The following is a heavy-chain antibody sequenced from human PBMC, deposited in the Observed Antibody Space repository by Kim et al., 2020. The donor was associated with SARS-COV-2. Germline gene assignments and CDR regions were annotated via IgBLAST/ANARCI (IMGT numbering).Heavy chain of an antibody. D-gene: IGHD3-10*01. J-gene: IGHJ3*02. V-gene: IGHV4-39*07. CDR1: GGSISSISYN. CDR2: IHSSGTT. Sequence: SETLSLTCSVSGGSISSISYNWAWVRQRPGKGLEWIASIHSSGTTYHSPSLKSRVTISMDTSKNQFSLNLISVTAADTAIFYCASYGSGNYVSVVFHIWGQGRIVTVSA. CDR3: ASYGSGNYVSVVFHI.